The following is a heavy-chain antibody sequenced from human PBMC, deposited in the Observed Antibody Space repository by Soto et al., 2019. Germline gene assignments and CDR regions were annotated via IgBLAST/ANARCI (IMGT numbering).Heavy chain of an antibody. CDR3: ARVRPRREFDP. CDR1: GGTLRSHA. CDR2: IIPIFGSP. V-gene: IGHV1-69*01. J-gene: IGHJ5*02. Sequence: QVQLVQSGAEVKKPGSSVRVSCKASGGTLRSHAINWVRQAPGQGLEWMGGIIPIFGSPNYAQKFQGRVTITADESSITAYMELSRLTSDDTAIYFCARVRPRREFDPWGQGTLVTVSS.